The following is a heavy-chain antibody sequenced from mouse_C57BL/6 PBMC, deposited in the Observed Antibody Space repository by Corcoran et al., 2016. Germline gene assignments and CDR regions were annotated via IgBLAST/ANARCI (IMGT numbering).Heavy chain of an antibody. V-gene: IGHV1-26*01. CDR3: ARWGYYSNYVFAY. CDR2: INPNNGGT. CDR1: GYTFTDYY. Sequence: EVQLQQSGPDLVKPGASVKISCKASGYTFTDYYMNWVKQSHGKSLEWIGDINPNNGGTSYNQKFKGKATLTVDKSSSTAYMELRSLTSEDSAVYYCARWGYYSNYVFAYWGQGTLVTVSA. J-gene: IGHJ3*01. D-gene: IGHD2-5*01.